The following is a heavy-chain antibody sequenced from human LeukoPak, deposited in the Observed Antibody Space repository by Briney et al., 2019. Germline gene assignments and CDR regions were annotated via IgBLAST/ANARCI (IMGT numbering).Heavy chain of an antibody. Sequence: GGSLRLSCAASGFTFSSYGMHWVRQAPGKGLEWVAVISYDGSNKYYADSVKGRFTISRDNSKNTLYLQMNSLRAEDTAVYYCASGGVRVVVPAASLFWGQGTLVTVSS. CDR3: ASGGVRVVVPAASLF. D-gene: IGHD2-2*01. V-gene: IGHV3-30*03. CDR1: GFTFSSYG. J-gene: IGHJ4*02. CDR2: ISYDGSNK.